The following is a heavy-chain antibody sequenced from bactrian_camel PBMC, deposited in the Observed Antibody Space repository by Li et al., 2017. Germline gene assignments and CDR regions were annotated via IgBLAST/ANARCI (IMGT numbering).Heavy chain of an antibody. V-gene: IGHV3S1*01. CDR1: GFTFRDTR. J-gene: IGHJ4*01. D-gene: IGHD4*01. Sequence: HVQLVESGGCSVQARGSLRLSCATFGFTFRDTRMAWVRQAQGKGLEWVASINPGGDRTYYLDSVKGRFTISRDDEQATLYLQMNSLKSEDSDMYYCAATFACGVSWSNPQIFSYWGLGTQVTVS. CDR3: AATFACGVSWSNPQIFSY. CDR2: INPGGDRT.